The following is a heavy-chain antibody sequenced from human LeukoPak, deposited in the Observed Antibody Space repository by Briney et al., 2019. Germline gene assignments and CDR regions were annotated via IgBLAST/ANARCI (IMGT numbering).Heavy chain of an antibody. V-gene: IGHV3-66*01. J-gene: IGHJ4*02. CDR1: GFNFSNFA. D-gene: IGHD2-2*01. Sequence: PGGSLRLSCGAAGFNFSNFAISWVRQDPGKGLEWVSVIYIDGGTYYADSVKGRFTISRDNSKNTLLLQMNSLRAEDTAVYYCARGHYSNRLGGQGTLVTVSS. CDR3: ARGHYSNRL. CDR2: IYIDGGT.